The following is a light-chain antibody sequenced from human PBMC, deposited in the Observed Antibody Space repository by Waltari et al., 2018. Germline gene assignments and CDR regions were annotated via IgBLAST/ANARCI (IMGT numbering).Light chain of an antibody. CDR1: HANPGSNY. CDR3: ASWDDSHYV. Sequence: QSVLTQPPSASGTPGQRVSISCSGTHANPGSNYLYWYQQFPGMAPKLLICRNNQRPSGVPDRFSGSKFGTSASLAISGLRSEDEAVYYCASWDDSHYVFGTGTKVTVL. J-gene: IGLJ1*01. V-gene: IGLV1-47*01. CDR2: RNN.